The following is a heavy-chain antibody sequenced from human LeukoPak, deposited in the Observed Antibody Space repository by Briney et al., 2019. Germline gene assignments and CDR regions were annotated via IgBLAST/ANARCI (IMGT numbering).Heavy chain of an antibody. D-gene: IGHD3-3*01. CDR2: INPNSGGT. CDR1: GYTFTGYY. J-gene: IGHJ6*02. V-gene: IGHV1-2*06. Sequence: ASVTVSCTASGYTFTGYYMHWVRQAPGQGLEWMGRINPNSGGTNYAQEFQGRVTMTRDTSISTAYMELGRLRSDDTAVYYCARDPAFGAQGYYYYGMDVWGQGTTVTVSS. CDR3: ARDPAFGAQGYYYYGMDV.